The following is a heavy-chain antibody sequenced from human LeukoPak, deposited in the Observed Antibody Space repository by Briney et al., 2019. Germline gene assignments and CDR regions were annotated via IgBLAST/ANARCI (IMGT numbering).Heavy chain of an antibody. D-gene: IGHD6-19*01. CDR3: ARGAVAHYDS. CDR2: ISYSGST. Sequence: SETLSLTCNVSGGSISSANLYWSWIRQPPGKGLEWIGYISYSGSTYYNASLKSRVTISFDTSNNRFSLKLTSMTPEDTAVYYCARGAVAHYDSWGQGTLVTVSS. V-gene: IGHV4-30-4*01. J-gene: IGHJ5*01. CDR1: GGSISSANLY.